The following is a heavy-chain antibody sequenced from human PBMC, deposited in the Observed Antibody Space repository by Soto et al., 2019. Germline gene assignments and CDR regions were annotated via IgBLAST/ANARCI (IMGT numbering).Heavy chain of an antibody. CDR1: GFTFSSYG. V-gene: IGHV3-33*01. CDR2: IWYDGSNK. CDR3: ARDGSSSGHYYYGMDV. J-gene: IGHJ6*02. Sequence: GGSLRLSCAASGFTFSSYGMHWVRQAPGKGLEWVAVIWYDGSNKYYADSVKGRFTNSRDNSKNTLYLQMNSLRAEDTVVYYCARDGSSSGHYYYGMDVWGQGTTVTVSS. D-gene: IGHD6-6*01.